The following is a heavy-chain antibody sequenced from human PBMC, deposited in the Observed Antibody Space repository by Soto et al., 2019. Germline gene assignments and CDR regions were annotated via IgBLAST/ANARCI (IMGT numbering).Heavy chain of an antibody. J-gene: IGHJ3*02. CDR1: GGSISSSSYY. CDR3: ARLNSYFRRRDGYNPNAFDS. CDR2: IYYSGST. D-gene: IGHD5-12*01. Sequence: QLQLQESGPGLVKPSETLSLTCTVSGGSISSSSYYWGWIRQPPGKGLAWIGSIYYSGSTYYNPSLKSRVTISVDTSQNQFSLKLSSVTAADTAVDYWARLNSYFRRRDGYNPNAFDSWGQGTMVTVSS. V-gene: IGHV4-39*01.